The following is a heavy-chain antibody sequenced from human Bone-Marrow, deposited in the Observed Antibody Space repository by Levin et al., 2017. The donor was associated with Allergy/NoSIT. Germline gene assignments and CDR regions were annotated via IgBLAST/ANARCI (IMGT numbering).Heavy chain of an antibody. J-gene: IGHJ4*02. CDR3: AKDTVYCSGGSCYSGGIDY. CDR1: GFTFDDYA. D-gene: IGHD2-15*01. CDR2: ISWNSGSI. V-gene: IGHV3-9*01. Sequence: GGSLRLSCAASGFTFDDYAMHWVRQAPGKGLEWVSGISWNSGSIGYADSVKGRFTISRDNAKNSLYLQMNSLRAEDTALYYCAKDTVYCSGGSCYSGGIDYWGQGTLVTVSS.